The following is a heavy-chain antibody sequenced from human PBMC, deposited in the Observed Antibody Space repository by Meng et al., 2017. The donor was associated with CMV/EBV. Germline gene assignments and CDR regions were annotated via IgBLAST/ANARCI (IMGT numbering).Heavy chain of an antibody. J-gene: IGHJ4*02. D-gene: IGHD5-18*01. Sequence: CAASVFTFSSYGIHWVRQAPGKGLEWVALIAYDGNNKKYADSVKGRFTISRDNSKNTLYLQMNSLRAEDTAVYYCAKTTEYSYGYFDYWGQGTLVTVSS. CDR3: AKTTEYSYGYFDY. CDR1: VFTFSSYG. V-gene: IGHV3-30*18. CDR2: IAYDGNNK.